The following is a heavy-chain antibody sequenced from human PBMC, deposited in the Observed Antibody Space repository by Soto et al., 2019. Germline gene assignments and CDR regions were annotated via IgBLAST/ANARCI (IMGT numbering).Heavy chain of an antibody. V-gene: IGHV1-46*01. CDR3: ARERIAVAVTGAAFDI. Sequence: SVKVSCKASGYTFTSYYMHWVRQAPGQGLEWMGIINPSGGSTSYAQKFQGRVTMTRDTSTSTVYMELSSLRSEDTAVYYCARERIAVAVTGAAFDIWGQGTMVTVSS. CDR2: INPSGGST. D-gene: IGHD6-19*01. J-gene: IGHJ3*02. CDR1: GYTFTSYY.